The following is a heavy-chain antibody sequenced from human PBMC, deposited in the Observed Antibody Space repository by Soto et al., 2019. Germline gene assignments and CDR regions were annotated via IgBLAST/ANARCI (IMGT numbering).Heavy chain of an antibody. J-gene: IGHJ5*02. D-gene: IGHD2-2*01. CDR3: AGMPNTSRLSFDP. V-gene: IGHV4-30-2*01. Sequence: KSSETLSLTCNMSGDSYSISTYSWSWIRQPPGKALQWIGFIYQSGVTSYTPSLASRVSISLDRSNNQCSLKLKSVTAADTAVYFCAGMPNTSRLSFDPWGPGTLVTVSS. CDR2: IYQSGVT. CDR1: GDSYSISTYS.